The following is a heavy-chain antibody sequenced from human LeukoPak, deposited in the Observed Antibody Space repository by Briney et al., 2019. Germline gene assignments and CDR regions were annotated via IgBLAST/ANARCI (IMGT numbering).Heavy chain of an antibody. CDR3: ARGSPVGNS. CDR1: GASMTSDY. D-gene: IGHD1-14*01. V-gene: IGHV4-59*01. CDR2: VYHSGTT. J-gene: IGHJ4*02. Sequence: PSETLSLTCTVSGASMTSDYWSWVRQPPGKGLEWICYVYHSGTTHYSPSLESRVTISMDTSKNQFSLKLRSVTAADTAVYYCARGSPVGNSWGQGTLVTVSS.